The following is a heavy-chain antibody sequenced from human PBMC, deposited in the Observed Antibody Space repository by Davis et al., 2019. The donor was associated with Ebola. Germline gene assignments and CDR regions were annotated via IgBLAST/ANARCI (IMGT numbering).Heavy chain of an antibody. Sequence: LEWVSGISWDTTKTAYADSVKGRFSIPRDNRQNSLYLDMNRLRVEDTAVYYCAKVGLFVGYLDSWGQGTLVTVSS. V-gene: IGHV3-9*01. CDR2: ISWDTTKT. CDR3: AKVGLFVGYLDS. J-gene: IGHJ4*02. D-gene: IGHD1-26*01.